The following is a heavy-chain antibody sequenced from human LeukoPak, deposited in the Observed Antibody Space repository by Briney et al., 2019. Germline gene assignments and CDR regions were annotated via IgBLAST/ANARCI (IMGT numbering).Heavy chain of an antibody. Sequence: PGGSLRLSCAASGFTFSSYWMSWVRQAPGKELEWVANIKQDGSEKYYVDSVKGRFTISRDNAKNSLYLQMNSLRAEDTAVYYCARADSSSWYEVGLFDYWGQGTLVTVSS. CDR2: IKQDGSEK. V-gene: IGHV3-7*01. D-gene: IGHD6-13*01. J-gene: IGHJ4*02. CDR3: ARADSSSWYEVGLFDY. CDR1: GFTFSSYW.